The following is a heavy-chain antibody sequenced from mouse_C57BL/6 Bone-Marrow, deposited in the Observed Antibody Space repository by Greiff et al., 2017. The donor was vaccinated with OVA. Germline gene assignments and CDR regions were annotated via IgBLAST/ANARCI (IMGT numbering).Heavy chain of an antibody. CDR1: GYTFTSYW. J-gene: IGHJ1*03. V-gene: IGHV1-64*01. CDR3: ASTVVASGGYFDV. D-gene: IGHD1-1*01. Sequence: VQLQQPGAELVKPGASVKLSCKASGYTFTSYWMHWVKQRPGQGLEWIGMIHPNSGSTNYNEKFKSKATLTVDKSSSTAYMQLSSLTSEDSAVYYCASTVVASGGYFDVWGTGTTVTVSS. CDR2: IHPNSGST.